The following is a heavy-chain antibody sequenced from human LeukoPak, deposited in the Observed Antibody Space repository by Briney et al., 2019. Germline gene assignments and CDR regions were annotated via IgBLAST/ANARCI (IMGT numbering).Heavy chain of an antibody. D-gene: IGHD2-15*01. CDR1: GYTFTGCY. J-gene: IGHJ4*02. Sequence: ASVKVSCKASGYTFTGCYMHWVRQAPGQGRDWMGWINPNSGGTNYAQKFQGRVTMTRDTSISTAYMELSRLRSDDTAVYYCARESCSGGSCWWSFDYWGQGTLVTVSS. CDR3: ARESCSGGSCWWSFDY. V-gene: IGHV1-2*02. CDR2: INPNSGGT.